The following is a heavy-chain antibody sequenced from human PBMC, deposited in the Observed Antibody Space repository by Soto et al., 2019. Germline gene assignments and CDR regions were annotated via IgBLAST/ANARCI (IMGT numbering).Heavy chain of an antibody. J-gene: IGHJ3*02. V-gene: IGHV3-23*01. Sequence: PGGSLRLSCAASGLTLSSYAMGWVRQAPGKGLEWVSSISGSGGYTYYADSVKGRFTVSRDNSKNTLYLQMNSLRAEDTALYYCARRAFGSSRSFDIWGQGTMVTVSS. CDR2: ISGSGGYT. CDR1: GLTLSSYA. CDR3: ARRAFGSSRSFDI. D-gene: IGHD6-6*01.